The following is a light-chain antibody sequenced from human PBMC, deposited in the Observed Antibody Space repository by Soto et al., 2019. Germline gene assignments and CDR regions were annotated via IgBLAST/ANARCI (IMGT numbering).Light chain of an antibody. CDR1: QSISSW. V-gene: IGKV1-5*03. CDR2: KAS. CDR3: QEYNSHSRYT. J-gene: IGKJ2*01. Sequence: DIQMTQSPSTLSASVGDRVTITCRASQSISSWLAWYQQKPGKAPKLLIYKASSLKSGVPSRFSGSGSGTAFTLTISSLQPDDYATYYCQEYNSHSRYTFGQGTRLEIK.